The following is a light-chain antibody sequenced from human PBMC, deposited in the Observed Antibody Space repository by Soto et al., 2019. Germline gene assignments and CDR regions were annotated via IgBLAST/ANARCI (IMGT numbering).Light chain of an antibody. CDR3: QNYDCLSTTT. V-gene: IGKV1-5*03. Sequence: DIQMTQSPSTLSASVGDRVTITCRASQTVTRRLAWYQQKPGKAPQLLIYEASRLTSGVPSRFSGSESGTEFTLTISSQQPDDFATYYCQNYDCLSTTTFGQGTKVEIK. CDR2: EAS. CDR1: QTVTRR. J-gene: IGKJ1*01.